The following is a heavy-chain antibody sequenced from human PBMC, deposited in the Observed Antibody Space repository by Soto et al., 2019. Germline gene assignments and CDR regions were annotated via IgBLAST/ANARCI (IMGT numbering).Heavy chain of an antibody. Sequence: VGSLRLSCAASGFTFSSFGMNWVRQAPGKGLEWVSLISDSGGSTYHADSVKGRFTISRDNSKNTLYLQMNSLRAEDTAVYYCAKAATITTLYNFDFWGQGTLVTVSS. J-gene: IGHJ4*02. CDR2: ISDSGGST. CDR3: AKAATITTLYNFDF. D-gene: IGHD4-4*01. V-gene: IGHV3-23*01. CDR1: GFTFSSFG.